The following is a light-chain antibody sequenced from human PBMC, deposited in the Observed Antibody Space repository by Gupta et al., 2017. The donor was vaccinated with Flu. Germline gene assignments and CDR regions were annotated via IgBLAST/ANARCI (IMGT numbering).Light chain of an antibody. V-gene: IGKV3-20*01. CDR1: QSVPGNY. CDR2: DAF. CDR3: HQFGCLPWT. Sequence: DIVLTQSPATLSLSPGERATLSCRASQSVPGNYLNWYQQIPGQAPRVLICDAFNRPAGIPERFSGSISGLDFTLTISSVEPEDFAVYFCHQFGCLPWTFGQGTRVELK. J-gene: IGKJ1*01.